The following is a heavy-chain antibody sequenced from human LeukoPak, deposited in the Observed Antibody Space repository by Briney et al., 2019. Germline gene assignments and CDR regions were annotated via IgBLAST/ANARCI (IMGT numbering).Heavy chain of an antibody. CDR3: ARLYTWFDP. CDR2: INHSGST. V-gene: IGHV4-34*01. CDR1: GGSFSGYY. J-gene: IGHJ5*02. Sequence: SETLSLTCAVYGGSFSGYYGRWIRQPPGKGLEWIGEINHSGSTNYNPSLKSRVTISVDTSKNQFSLKLSSVTAADTAVYYCARLYTWFDPWGQGTLVTVSS.